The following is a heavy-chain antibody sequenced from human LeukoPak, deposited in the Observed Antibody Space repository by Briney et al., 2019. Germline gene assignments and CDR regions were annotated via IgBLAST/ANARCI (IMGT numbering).Heavy chain of an antibody. D-gene: IGHD3-16*01. CDR1: GGSISSYY. CDR3: AGESVKIWGGGCYFDY. J-gene: IGHJ4*02. CDR2: IYYSGST. Sequence: SETLSLTCTVSGGSISSYYWSWIRQPPGKGLEWIGYIYYSGSTKYNPSLKSRVTISVDTSKNQFSLKLSSVTAADTAVYYCAGESVKIWGGGCYFDYWGQGTLVTVSS. V-gene: IGHV4-59*01.